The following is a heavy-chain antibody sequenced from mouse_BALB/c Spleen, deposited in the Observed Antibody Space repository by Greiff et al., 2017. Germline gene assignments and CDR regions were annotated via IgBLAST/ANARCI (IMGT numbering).Heavy chain of an antibody. Sequence: QVQLQQSGAELVKPGASVKLSCKASGYTFTSYYMYWVKQRPGQGLEWIGEINPSNGGTNFNEKFKSKATLTVDKSSSTAYMQPSSLTSEDSAVYYCTRGGDYRYDGAMDYWGQGTSVTVSS. D-gene: IGHD2-14*01. CDR3: TRGGDYRYDGAMDY. CDR1: GYTFTSYY. J-gene: IGHJ4*01. V-gene: IGHV1S81*02. CDR2: INPSNGGT.